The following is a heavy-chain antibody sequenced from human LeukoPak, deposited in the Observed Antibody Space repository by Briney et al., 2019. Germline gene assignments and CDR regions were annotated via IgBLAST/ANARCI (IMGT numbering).Heavy chain of an antibody. Sequence: ASETLSLTCIVSNVSINNGDYYWSWIRQPPGKGLEWIGYIFYTGNTHYNPSLKSRVAVSIDTSKNQFSLKLTSVTAADTAVYYCAREYYYYESTGYQYYFDSWGQGTLVTVSS. CDR2: IFYTGNT. D-gene: IGHD3-22*01. J-gene: IGHJ4*02. CDR3: AREYYYYESTGYQYYFDS. CDR1: NVSINNGDYY. V-gene: IGHV4-30-4*01.